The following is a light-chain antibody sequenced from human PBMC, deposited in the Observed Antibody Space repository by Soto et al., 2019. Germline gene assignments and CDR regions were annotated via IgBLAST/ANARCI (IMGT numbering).Light chain of an antibody. J-gene: IGKJ4*01. CDR1: QNINKY. CDR2: GAS. V-gene: IGKV3D-15*03. CDR3: QQYQVCLFP. Sequence: EIVMTKSPATLSVSPGERATLSCGANQNINKYLAWYQQKPGQAHRLLIYGASVRAADIPARFSGSGSGAECTLTISILQSEDCAVDYLQQYQVCLFPFGWGTKLQI.